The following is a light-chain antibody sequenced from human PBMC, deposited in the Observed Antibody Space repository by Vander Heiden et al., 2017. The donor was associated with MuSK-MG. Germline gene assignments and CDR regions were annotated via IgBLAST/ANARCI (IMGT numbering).Light chain of an antibody. V-gene: IGLV6-57*03. CDR3: QSYDSSTNWV. J-gene: IGLJ3*02. CDR1: SGSIASNY. Sequence: NFMLTQPHSVSESPGKTVTSSCTRSSGSIASNYVQWYQQRPGSAPTTVIYEDNQRPSGVPDRFSGSIDSSSNSASLTISGLKTEDEADYYCQSYDSSTNWVFGGGTKLTVL. CDR2: EDN.